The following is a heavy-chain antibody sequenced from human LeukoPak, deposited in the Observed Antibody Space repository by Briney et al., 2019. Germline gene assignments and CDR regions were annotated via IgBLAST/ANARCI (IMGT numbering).Heavy chain of an antibody. Sequence: GGSLRLSCAASGFTFSSYGMHWVRQAPGKGLEWVAFMRYDGSNKYYADSVKGRFTISRDNSKNTLYLQMNSLRAEDTAVYYCAKLLVTYYYDSSGYADAFDIWGQGTMVTVSS. CDR1: GFTFSSYG. D-gene: IGHD3-22*01. V-gene: IGHV3-30*02. J-gene: IGHJ3*02. CDR3: AKLLVTYYYDSSGYADAFDI. CDR2: MRYDGSNK.